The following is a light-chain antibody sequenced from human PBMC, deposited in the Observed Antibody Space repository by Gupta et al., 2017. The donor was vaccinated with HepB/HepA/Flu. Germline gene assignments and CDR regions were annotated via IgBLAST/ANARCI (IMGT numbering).Light chain of an antibody. CDR3: QAADITNYWV. CDR1: PFPEGY. J-gene: IGLJ3*02. V-gene: IGLV3-25*03. Sequence: SYDLTQPPSVSVSPGHTATITCSGDPFPEGYAYGYQQKPGQAHVLIIFKDSRRTAGIPERFSGSITGTIVTLTISGGQQEDEAVYHGQAADITNYWVFGGGTKLTVL. CDR2: KDS.